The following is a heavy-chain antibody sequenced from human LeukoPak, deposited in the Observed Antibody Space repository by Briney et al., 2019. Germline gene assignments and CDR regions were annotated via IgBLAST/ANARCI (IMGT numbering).Heavy chain of an antibody. CDR2: IYYSGST. CDR1: GGSISSSSYY. Sequence: PSETLSLTCTVSGGSISSSSYYWGWIRQPPGKGLEWIGSIYYSGSTNYNPSLKSRVTISVDTSKNQFSLKLSSVTAADTAVYYCARDHDGYKLGGAFDIWGQGTMVTVSS. V-gene: IGHV4-39*07. J-gene: IGHJ3*02. D-gene: IGHD5-24*01. CDR3: ARDHDGYKLGGAFDI.